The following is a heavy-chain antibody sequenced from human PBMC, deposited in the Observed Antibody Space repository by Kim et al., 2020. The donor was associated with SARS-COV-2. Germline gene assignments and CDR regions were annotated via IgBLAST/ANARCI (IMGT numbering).Heavy chain of an antibody. CDR2: ISYDGSNK. CDR1: GFTFSSYG. Sequence: GGSLRLSCAASGFTFSSYGMHWVRQAPGKGLEWVAVISYDGSNKYYADSVKGRFTISRDNSKNTLYLQMNSLRAEDTAVYYCAILDYYYGMDVWDQGTTV. V-gene: IGHV3-30*03. CDR3: AILDYYYGMDV. J-gene: IGHJ6*02. D-gene: IGHD2-8*02.